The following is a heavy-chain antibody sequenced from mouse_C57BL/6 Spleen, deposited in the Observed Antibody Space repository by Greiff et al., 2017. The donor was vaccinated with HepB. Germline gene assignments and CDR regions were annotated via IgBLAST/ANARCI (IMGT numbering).Heavy chain of an antibody. D-gene: IGHD4-1*01. V-gene: IGHV1-42*01. J-gene: IGHJ4*01. CDR2: INPSTGGT. Sequence: EVKLVESGPELVKPGASVKISCKASGYSFTGYYMNWVKQSPEKSLEWIGEINPSTGGTTYNQKFKAKATLTVDKSSSTAYMQLKSLTSEDSAVYYCARFLGDYWGQGTSVTVSS. CDR3: ARFLGDY. CDR1: GYSFTGYY.